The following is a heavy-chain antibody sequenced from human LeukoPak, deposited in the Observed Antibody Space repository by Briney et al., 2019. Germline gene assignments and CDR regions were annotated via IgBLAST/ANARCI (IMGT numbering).Heavy chain of an antibody. CDR2: VYTSGST. D-gene: IGHD3-3*01. J-gene: IGHJ4*02. V-gene: IGHV4-61*02. CDR3: ARGSITIFGVVIQPFDY. CDR1: GDSISSDISY. Sequence: SETLSLTCTVSGDSISSDISYWSWIRQPAGKELEWIGRVYTSGSTNYNPSLKSRVTISVDTSKNQFSLNLSSVTAADTAVYYCARGSITIFGVVIQPFDYWGQGTLVTVSS.